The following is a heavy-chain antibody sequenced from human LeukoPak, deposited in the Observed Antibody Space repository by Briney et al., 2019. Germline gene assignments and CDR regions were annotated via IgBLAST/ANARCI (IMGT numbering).Heavy chain of an antibody. CDR2: MNPNIGTT. Sequence: ASVNVSCKASGYTFTSYDIMWVRQATGQGREWMGWMNPNIGTTGNAQKFQGKVTITRNTSIRTAYMELRSLRSEDPAVYCCAREIGGAFGYWGQGTLVTVSA. V-gene: IGHV1-8*03. CDR3: AREIGGAFGY. D-gene: IGHD3-10*01. CDR1: GYTFTSYD. J-gene: IGHJ4*02.